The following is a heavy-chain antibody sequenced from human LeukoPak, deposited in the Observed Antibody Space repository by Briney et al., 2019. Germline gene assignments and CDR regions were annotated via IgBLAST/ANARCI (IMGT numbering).Heavy chain of an antibody. V-gene: IGHV4-61*02. CDR1: GGSISSRDYY. CDR2: IYTSGST. CDR3: ARVSLVRGAPDYYFDY. J-gene: IGHJ4*02. Sequence: SQTLSLTCNVSGGSISSRDYYWSWIRQPAGKGLEWIGRIYTSGSTNYNPSLKSRVTMSVDTSKNQFSLKLSSVTAADTAVYYCARVSLVRGAPDYYFDYWGQGTLVTVSS. D-gene: IGHD3-10*01.